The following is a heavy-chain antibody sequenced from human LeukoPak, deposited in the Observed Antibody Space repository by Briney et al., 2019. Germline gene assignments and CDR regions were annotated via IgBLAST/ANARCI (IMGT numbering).Heavy chain of an antibody. CDR3: ARNVVAGANNWFDP. J-gene: IGHJ5*02. CDR2: IYTSGST. Sequence: SETLSLTCTVSGGSISSYYWSWIRQPAGKGLEWIGRIYTSGSTNYNPSLKSRVTMSVDTSKNQFSLKLSSVTAADTAVYYCARNVVAGANNWFDPWGQGTLVTVSS. V-gene: IGHV4-4*07. CDR1: GGSISSYY. D-gene: IGHD6-19*01.